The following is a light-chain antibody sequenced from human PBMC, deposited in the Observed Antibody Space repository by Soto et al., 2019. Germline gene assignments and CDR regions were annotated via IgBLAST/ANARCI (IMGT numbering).Light chain of an antibody. CDR3: CSYAGSYTFV. V-gene: IGLV2-11*01. J-gene: IGLJ1*01. Sequence: SVLTQPRSVSGSPGQSVTISCTGTSSDVGGYNHVSWYQHHPGKAPKFMIYDVSKRPSGVPDRFSGSKSGNTASLTISGLQAEDEADYYCCSYAGSYTFVFGTGTKVTVL. CDR2: DVS. CDR1: SSDVGGYNH.